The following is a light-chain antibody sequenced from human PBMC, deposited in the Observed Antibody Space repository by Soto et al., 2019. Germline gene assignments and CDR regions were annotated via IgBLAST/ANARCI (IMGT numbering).Light chain of an antibody. J-gene: IGKJ1*01. V-gene: IGKV1-39*01. CDR3: QQSYNFPRT. CDR2: AAS. Sequence: DIQMTQSPSSLSASVGDRVTITCRTSQGINDYLNWYQMKPGEAPKLLIYAASALQSGIPSRFSGSASGREFTLTITSLQPEDFATYYCQQSYNFPRTFGHGTKVEVK. CDR1: QGINDY.